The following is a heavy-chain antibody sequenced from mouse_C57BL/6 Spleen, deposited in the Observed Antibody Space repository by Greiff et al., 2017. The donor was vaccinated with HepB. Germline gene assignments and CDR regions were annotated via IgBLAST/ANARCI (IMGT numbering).Heavy chain of an antibody. CDR3: APLLFYAMDY. CDR1: GYTFTSYT. V-gene: IGHV1-4*01. CDR2: INPSSGYT. J-gene: IGHJ4*01. Sequence: QVQLQQSGAELARPGASVKMSCKASGYTFTSYTMHWVKQRPGQGLEWIGYINPSSGYTKYNQKFKDKATLTADKSSSTAYMQLSSLTSEDSAVYYCAPLLFYAMDYWGQGTSVTVSS.